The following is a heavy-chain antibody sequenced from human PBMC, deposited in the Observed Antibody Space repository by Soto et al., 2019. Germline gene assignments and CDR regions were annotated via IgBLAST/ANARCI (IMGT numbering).Heavy chain of an antibody. CDR1: GSTFDDFA. Sequence: DVQLVESGGGLVQPGGSLRLSCAASGSTFDDFAMHWVRLAPGKGLEWVSSITWNSGRIAYADSVKGRFTISRDNARNSLYLQMISLRTEDTALYYCARDIRADSWEVLYRWGQGTLVTVSS. D-gene: IGHD1-26*01. CDR3: ARDIRADSWEVLYR. V-gene: IGHV3-9*01. J-gene: IGHJ4*02. CDR2: ITWNSGRI.